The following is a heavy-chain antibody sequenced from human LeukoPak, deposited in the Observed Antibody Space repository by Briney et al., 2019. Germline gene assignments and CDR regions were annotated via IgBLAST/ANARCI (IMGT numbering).Heavy chain of an antibody. CDR3: ARDYQGVTVGFYP. D-gene: IGHD3-10*01. CDR2: IIPIFGTA. J-gene: IGHJ5*02. V-gene: IGHV1-69*06. Sequence: SVTVSCKASGGTFSSYAISWVRQAPGQGLEWMGGIIPIFGTANYAQKFQGRVTITADKSTSTAYMELSSLRSEDTAVYYCARDYQGVTVGFYPWGQGTLVTVA. CDR1: GGTFSSYA.